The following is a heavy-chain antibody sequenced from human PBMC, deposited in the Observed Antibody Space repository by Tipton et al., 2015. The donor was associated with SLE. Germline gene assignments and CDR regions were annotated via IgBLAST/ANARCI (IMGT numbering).Heavy chain of an antibody. D-gene: IGHD3-16*01. CDR3: AKDQLEPRVLRLGDHHLFDY. V-gene: IGHV1-69*13. J-gene: IGHJ4*02. Sequence: QLVQSGAEVKKPGASVKVSCKASGYTFTSYYMHWVRQAPGQGLEWMGGIIPIFGTANYAQKFQGRVTITADESTSTAYMELSSLRSEDTAVYYCAKDQLEPRVLRLGDHHLFDYWGQGTLVTVSS. CDR2: IIPIFGTA. CDR1: GYTFTSYY.